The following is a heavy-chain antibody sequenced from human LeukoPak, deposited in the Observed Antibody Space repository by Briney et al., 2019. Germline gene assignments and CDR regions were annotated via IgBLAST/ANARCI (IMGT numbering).Heavy chain of an antibody. CDR3: ARTHYYDSSRLLY. D-gene: IGHD3-22*01. J-gene: IGHJ4*02. Sequence: SETLSLTCAVSGVSISSYHWSWIRLPAGKGLEWIGRFHITESTNYNPSLKSRATMSIDTSKNQFSLRLSSVTAADTAVYYCARTHYYDSSRLLYWGQGTLVTVSS. CDR2: FHITEST. CDR1: GVSISSYH. V-gene: IGHV4-4*07.